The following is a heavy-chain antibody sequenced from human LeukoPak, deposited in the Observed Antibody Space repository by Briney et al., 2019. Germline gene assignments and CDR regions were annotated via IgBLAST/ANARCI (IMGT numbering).Heavy chain of an antibody. CDR1: GFTFRNYW. Sequence: GGSLRLSCAASGFTFRNYWMSWVRQAPGKGLEWVSVIYSGGSTYYADSVKGRFTISRDNSKNTLYLQMNSLRAEDTAVYYCARGSYYDSSGYYSWGQGTLVTVSS. V-gene: IGHV3-53*01. CDR3: ARGSYYDSSGYYS. CDR2: IYSGGST. D-gene: IGHD3-22*01. J-gene: IGHJ4*02.